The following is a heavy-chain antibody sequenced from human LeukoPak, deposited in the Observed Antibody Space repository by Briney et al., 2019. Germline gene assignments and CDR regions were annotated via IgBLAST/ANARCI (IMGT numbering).Heavy chain of an antibody. CDR2: INPNSGGT. J-gene: IGHJ4*02. Sequence: AASVKVSCKASGYTFTGYYMHWVRQAPGQGLEWMGWINPNSGGTNYAQKFQGRVTMTRDTSISTAYMELSRLRSDDTAVYYCARAVVEVPAAIYYDSSGYLFDYWGQGTLVTVSS. CDR1: GYTFTGYY. D-gene: IGHD2-2*02. CDR3: ARAVVEVPAAIYYDSSGYLFDY. V-gene: IGHV1-2*02.